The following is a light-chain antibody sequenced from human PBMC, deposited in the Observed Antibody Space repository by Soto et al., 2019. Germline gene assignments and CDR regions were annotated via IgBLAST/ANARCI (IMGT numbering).Light chain of an antibody. CDR3: QHYNNWWT. V-gene: IGKV3-15*01. CDR1: QSVSSD. CDR2: GAS. Sequence: EIVMTQSPVTLSVSPGERATLSCRASQSVSSDLAWYQQKPGQAPRLLIYGASTRATGIPARFSGSGSGTAFTLTISSLESEDFAVYYCQHYNNWWTFGQGTKVEIK. J-gene: IGKJ1*01.